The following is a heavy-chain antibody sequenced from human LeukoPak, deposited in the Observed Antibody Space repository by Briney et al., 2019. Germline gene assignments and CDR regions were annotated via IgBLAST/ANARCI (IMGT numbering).Heavy chain of an antibody. CDR2: ISDSGGRT. CDR1: GITLSNYG. V-gene: IGHV3-23*01. J-gene: IGHJ4*02. Sequence: GGSLRLSCAVSGITLSNYGMSWVRQAPGKGLEWVAGISDSGGRTNYADSVKGRFTISRDNPKNTVYLQMNSLRVEDTAVYFCAKRGIVIRAVIIIGFHKEAYYFDYWGQGILVTVSS. CDR3: AKRGIVIRAVIIIGFHKEAYYFDY. D-gene: IGHD3-10*01.